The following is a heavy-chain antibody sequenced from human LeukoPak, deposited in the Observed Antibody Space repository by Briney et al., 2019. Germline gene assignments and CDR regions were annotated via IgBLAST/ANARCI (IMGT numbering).Heavy chain of an antibody. D-gene: IGHD1-26*01. CDR3: ARRARNSETYDGPSGLDY. J-gene: IGHJ4*02. Sequence: SETLSLTCAVSGGSISSSNWWSWVRQPPGKGLEWIGEIYHSGSTNYNPSLKSRVTISVDKSKNQFSLKLSSVTAADTAVYYCARRARNSETYDGPSGLDYWGQGTLVTVSS. CDR1: GGSISSSNW. V-gene: IGHV4-4*02. CDR2: IYHSGST.